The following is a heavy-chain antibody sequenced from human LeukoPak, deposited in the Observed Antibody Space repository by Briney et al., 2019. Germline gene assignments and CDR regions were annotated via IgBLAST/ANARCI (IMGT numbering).Heavy chain of an antibody. Sequence: ASVKVSCKASGGTFSSYAISWVRQAPGQGLEWMGIINPSGGSTSYAQKFQGRVTMTRDMSTSTVYMELSSLRSEDTAVYYCARSRGSSIAARGAPDAFDIWGQGTMVTVSS. D-gene: IGHD6-6*01. J-gene: IGHJ3*02. CDR2: INPSGGST. CDR3: ARSRGSSIAARGAPDAFDI. CDR1: GGTFSSYA. V-gene: IGHV1-46*01.